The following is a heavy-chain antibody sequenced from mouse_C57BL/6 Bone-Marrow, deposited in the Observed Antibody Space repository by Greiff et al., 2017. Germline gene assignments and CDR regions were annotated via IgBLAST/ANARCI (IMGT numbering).Heavy chain of an antibody. CDR1: GYPFTSYW. Sequence: QVQLQQPGAELVKPGASVKLSCKASGYPFTSYWMHWVKQRPGQGLEWIGMIHPNSGSTNYTEKFKSKETLTVDKSSSTAYMQLSSLTSEDSAVYYCARWGTTVVATRYYFDYWGQGTTLTVSS. CDR2: IHPNSGST. V-gene: IGHV1-64*01. CDR3: ARWGTTVVATRYYFDY. D-gene: IGHD1-1*01. J-gene: IGHJ2*01.